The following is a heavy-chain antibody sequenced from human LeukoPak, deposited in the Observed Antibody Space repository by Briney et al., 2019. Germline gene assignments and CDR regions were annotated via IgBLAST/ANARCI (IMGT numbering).Heavy chain of an antibody. CDR3: VYSGGSGSYYADY. CDR1: GGSFSGYY. J-gene: IGHJ4*02. CDR2: IYHSGST. D-gene: IGHD3-10*01. V-gene: IGHV4-34*01. Sequence: PSETLSLTCAVYGGSFSGYYWSWIRQPPVKGLEWIGEIYHSGSTYYNPSLKSRVTISVDRSKNQFSLKLSSVTAADTAVYYCVYSGGSGSYYADYWGQGTLVTVSS.